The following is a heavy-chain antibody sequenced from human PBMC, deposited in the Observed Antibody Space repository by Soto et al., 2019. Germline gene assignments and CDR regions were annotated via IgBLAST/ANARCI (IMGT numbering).Heavy chain of an antibody. CDR1: GYTFTSYA. D-gene: IGHD2-15*01. CDR3: ARIYCSGGSCYYSAFDI. Sequence: GASVKVFCKASGYTFTSYAMHWVRQAPGQRLEWMGWINAGNGNTKYSQKFQGRVTITRDTSASTAYMELSSLRSEDTAVYYCARIYCSGGSCYYSAFDIWGQGTMVTVSS. CDR2: INAGNGNT. V-gene: IGHV1-3*01. J-gene: IGHJ3*02.